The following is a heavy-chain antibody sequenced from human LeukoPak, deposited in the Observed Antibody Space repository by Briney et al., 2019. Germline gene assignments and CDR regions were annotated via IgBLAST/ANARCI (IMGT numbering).Heavy chain of an antibody. V-gene: IGHV3-23*01. D-gene: IGHD6-13*01. CDR3: AKAPRAAAGTYNGMDV. CDR1: GFTFSSYA. J-gene: IGHJ6*02. CDR2: ISGSGGST. Sequence: GGSLRLSCAASGFTFSSYAMSWVRQAPGKGLEWVSAISGSGGSTYYADSVKGRFTISRDNSKNTLYLQMNSLRAEDTAVYYCAKAPRAAAGTYNGMDVWGQGTAVTVSS.